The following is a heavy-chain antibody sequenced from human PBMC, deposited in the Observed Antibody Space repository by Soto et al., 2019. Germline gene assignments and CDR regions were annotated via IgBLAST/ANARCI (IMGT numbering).Heavy chain of an antibody. CDR1: GGSFSGYY. Sequence: SETLSLTCAVYGGSFSGYYWSWVRQPPGKGLEWIGEINHSGSTNYNPALKSRVTISVDTSKNQFSLKLSSVTAADTAVYYCARHYCSSIGCYLFIDYWGKGTLVTVSS. CDR3: ARHYCSSIGCYLFIDY. V-gene: IGHV4-34*01. CDR2: INHSGST. J-gene: IGHJ4*02. D-gene: IGHD2-2*01.